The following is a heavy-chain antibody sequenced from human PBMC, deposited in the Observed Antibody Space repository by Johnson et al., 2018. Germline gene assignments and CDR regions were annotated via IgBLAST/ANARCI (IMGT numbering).Heavy chain of an antibody. Sequence: VQLVESGGGLVQPWGSLRLSCAVSGLTFSSYAMSWVRQAPGKGLEWVSSISGSGGSTYYADSVKGRFTISRDNSKNTLFLQVNSLRVEDTAVYYCAKASSSWSYHYYMDVWGKGTTVTVSS. J-gene: IGHJ6*03. CDR3: AKASSSWSYHYYMDV. V-gene: IGHV3-23*04. CDR1: GLTFSSYA. D-gene: IGHD6-13*01. CDR2: ISGSGGST.